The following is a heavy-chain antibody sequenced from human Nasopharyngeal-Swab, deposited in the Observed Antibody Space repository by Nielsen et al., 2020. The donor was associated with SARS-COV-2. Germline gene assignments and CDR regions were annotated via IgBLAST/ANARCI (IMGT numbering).Heavy chain of an antibody. CDR3: ARGGALNWYIDR. J-gene: IGHJ2*01. Sequence: GESLKISCAASGFTFSTYAMSWVRQAPGKGLEWVAVIHRGGSSSYFADSVKGRFTLSRENSKNTLYLHMNSLRAEDTAVYYCARGGALNWYIDRWGRGTLVTV. V-gene: IGHV3-23*03. CDR1: GFTFSTYA. CDR2: IHRGGSSS.